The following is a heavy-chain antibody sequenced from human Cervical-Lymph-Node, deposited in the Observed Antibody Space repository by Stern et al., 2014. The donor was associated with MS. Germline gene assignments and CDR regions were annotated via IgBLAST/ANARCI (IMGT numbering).Heavy chain of an antibody. Sequence: EVQLVESGGGLVLPGGSLRLSCVVSGFPVSTNYMTWVRQAPGKGLEWVSTVYSDDSTYYADSVRGRFTISRDNSQNTVYLQLNSLRTDDTAVYFCTREYYGGSDYYWFDPWGQGTLVTVSS. CDR2: VYSDDST. D-gene: IGHD4-23*01. J-gene: IGHJ5*02. V-gene: IGHV3-66*02. CDR1: GFPVSTNY. CDR3: TREYYGGSDYYWFDP.